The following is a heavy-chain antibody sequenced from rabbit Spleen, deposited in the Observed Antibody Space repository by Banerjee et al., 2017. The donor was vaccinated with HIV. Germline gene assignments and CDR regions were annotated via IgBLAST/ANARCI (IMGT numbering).Heavy chain of an antibody. CDR3: LRDPYGDYGAIDL. Sequence: QSLEESGGDLVKPGASLTLTCTASGFSLSSDYDMCWVRQAPGKGLEWIACIYNGDGSTYYASWVNGRFTISKTSSTTVTLQMTSLTAADTATYFCLRDPYGDYGAIDLWGPGTLVTVS. CDR1: GFSLSSDYD. CDR2: IYNGDGST. D-gene: IGHD2-1*01. J-gene: IGHJ4*01. V-gene: IGHV1S40*01.